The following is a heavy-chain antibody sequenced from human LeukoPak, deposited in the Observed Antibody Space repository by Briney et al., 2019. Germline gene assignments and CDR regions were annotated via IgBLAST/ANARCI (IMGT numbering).Heavy chain of an antibody. CDR2: IRYDGSNK. CDR1: GFTFSSYG. Sequence: GGSLRLSCAASGFTFSSYGMHWVRQAPGKGLEWVAFIRYDGSNKYYADSVKGRFTISRDNSKNTLYLQMNSLRAGDTAVYYCARAAYSSTWYSRYFDLWGRGTLVTVSS. V-gene: IGHV3-30*02. CDR3: ARAAYSSTWYSRYFDL. D-gene: IGHD6-13*01. J-gene: IGHJ2*01.